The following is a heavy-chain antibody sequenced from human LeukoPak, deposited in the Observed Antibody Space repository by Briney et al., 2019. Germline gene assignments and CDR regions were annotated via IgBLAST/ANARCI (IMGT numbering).Heavy chain of an antibody. Sequence: VRQAPGXGXXWVXGISWNSGSIGYADSVKGRFTISRDNAKNSLYLQMNSLRAEDTALYYCAKSPATVGATGYFDYWGQGTLVTVSS. CDR2: ISWNSGSI. J-gene: IGHJ4*02. V-gene: IGHV3-9*01. D-gene: IGHD1-26*01. CDR3: AKSPATVGATGYFDY.